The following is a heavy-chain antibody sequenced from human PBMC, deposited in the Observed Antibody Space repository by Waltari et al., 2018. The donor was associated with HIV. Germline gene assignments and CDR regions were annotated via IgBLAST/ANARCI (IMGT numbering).Heavy chain of an antibody. D-gene: IGHD6-19*01. Sequence: EVQLLESGGGLEQPGGSLRLSCAVSGFTFSSYAMSWVRQAPGKGLEWVSAISGSGGSTYYADSVKGRFTISRDNSKNTLYLQMNSLRADDTAFYFCAKDIEAGASSGWYSSAFDSWGQGTLLTVSS. J-gene: IGHJ4*02. CDR2: ISGSGGST. CDR3: AKDIEAGASSGWYSSAFDS. CDR1: GFTFSSYA. V-gene: IGHV3-23*01.